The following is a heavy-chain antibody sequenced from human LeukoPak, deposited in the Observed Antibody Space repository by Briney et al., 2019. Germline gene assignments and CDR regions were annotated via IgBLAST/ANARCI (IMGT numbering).Heavy chain of an antibody. J-gene: IGHJ4*02. CDR3: ARHARYCSGTNCHTFDY. CDR2: ISAYNGNT. CDR1: GYTFTSYG. Sequence: ASVKVSCKASGYTFTSYGISWVRQAPGQGLEWMGWISAYNGNTNYAQKLQGRVTMTTDTSTSTAYMELRSLRSDDTAVYYCARHARYCSGTNCHTFDYWGQGTLVTVSS. V-gene: IGHV1-18*01. D-gene: IGHD2-2*02.